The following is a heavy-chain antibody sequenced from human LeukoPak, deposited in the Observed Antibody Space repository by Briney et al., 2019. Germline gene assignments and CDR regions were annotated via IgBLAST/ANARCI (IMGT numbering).Heavy chain of an antibody. Sequence: SETLSLTCAVYGGSFSGYYWSWIRQPPGKGLEWIGEINHSGSTNYNPSLKSRVTMSVDTSKNQFSLKLSSVTAADTAVYYCARDTQYYYGSGSYYYYYMDVWGKGTTVTVSS. V-gene: IGHV4-34*01. CDR3: ARDTQYYYGSGSYYYYYMDV. D-gene: IGHD3-10*01. CDR2: INHSGST. CDR1: GGSFSGYY. J-gene: IGHJ6*03.